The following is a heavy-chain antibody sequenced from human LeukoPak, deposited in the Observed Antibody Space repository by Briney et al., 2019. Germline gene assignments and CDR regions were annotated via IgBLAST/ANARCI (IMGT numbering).Heavy chain of an antibody. V-gene: IGHV3-7*01. Sequence: GGSLRLSCAASGFSFSNYWMTWLRQAPGKGLEWVANIRGDESRKYYLDSVTGRFTISRDNAKNSLYLQMNSLRAEDTAVYYCARGYWYYFDYWGQGTLVTVSS. CDR2: IRGDESRK. CDR1: GFSFSNYW. J-gene: IGHJ4*02. D-gene: IGHD2-8*02. CDR3: ARGYWYYFDY.